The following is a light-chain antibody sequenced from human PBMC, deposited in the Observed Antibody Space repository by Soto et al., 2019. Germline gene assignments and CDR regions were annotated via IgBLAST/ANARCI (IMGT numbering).Light chain of an antibody. Sequence: SYELTQPPSVSVAPGKTARITRGGNNIGSKSVHWYQQMPGQAPVLVIYYDSDRPSGIPERFSGSNSGNTASLTISRVEAGEEADYYCQVWDSSSEVFGGGTRLTVL. J-gene: IGLJ2*01. CDR1: NIGSKS. V-gene: IGLV3-21*04. CDR3: QVWDSSSEV. CDR2: YDS.